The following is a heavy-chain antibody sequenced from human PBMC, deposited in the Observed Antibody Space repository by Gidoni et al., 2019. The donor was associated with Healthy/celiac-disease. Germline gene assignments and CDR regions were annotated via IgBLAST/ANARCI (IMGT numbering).Heavy chain of an antibody. Sequence: QVQLVQSGAEVKKPGASLKVSCKASGYTFTSYAMHWVRQAPGQRLEWMGWINAGNGNTKYSQKCQGRVTITRDTSASTAYMELSSLRSEDTAVYYCASWVTRHYWGQGTLVTVSS. D-gene: IGHD3-16*01. CDR3: ASWVTRHY. V-gene: IGHV1-3*01. CDR2: INAGNGNT. J-gene: IGHJ4*02. CDR1: GYTFTSYA.